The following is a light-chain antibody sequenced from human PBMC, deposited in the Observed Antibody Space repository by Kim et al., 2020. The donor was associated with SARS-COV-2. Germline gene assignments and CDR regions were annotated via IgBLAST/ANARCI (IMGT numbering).Light chain of an antibody. CDR1: SVGAYKY. CDR3: SSYTGSNSVV. J-gene: IGLJ2*01. V-gene: IGLV2-8*01. CDR2: EVS. Sequence: QSVLTQPPSASGSPGQSVTISCTGASVGAYKYVSWYQQHPGKAPKVIIYEVSKRPSGVPDRFSGSKSGNTASLTVSGLQAEDEGDYHRSSYTGSNSVVFGGGTQLTVL.